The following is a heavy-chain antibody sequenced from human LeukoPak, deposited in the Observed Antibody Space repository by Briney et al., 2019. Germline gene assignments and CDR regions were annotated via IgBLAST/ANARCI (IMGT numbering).Heavy chain of an antibody. J-gene: IGHJ4*02. CDR2: IHSSGST. CDR3: AKYGIYSFDY. CDR1: AASISSYY. D-gene: IGHD2-21*01. V-gene: IGHV4-59*01. Sequence: SETLSLTCTVSAASISSYYWSWIRQPPGKGLEWIGYIHSSGSTNCNPALKSRVTISLGTSKNQFSLKLTSVTAADTAVYYCAKYGIYSFDYWGQGTLVTVSS.